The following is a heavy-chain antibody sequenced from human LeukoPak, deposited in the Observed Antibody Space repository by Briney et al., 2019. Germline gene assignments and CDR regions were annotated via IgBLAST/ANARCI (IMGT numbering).Heavy chain of an antibody. Sequence: SETLSLTCTVSGGSISSSSYYWGWLRQPPGKGLEWIGSIYYSGSTYYNPSLKSRVTISVDTSKNQFSLELSSVTAADTAVYYCTRVQRDSSSLGVFDIWGQGTMVTVSS. J-gene: IGHJ3*02. CDR3: TRVQRDSSSLGVFDI. D-gene: IGHD6-6*01. CDR2: IYYSGST. V-gene: IGHV4-39*07. CDR1: GGSISSSSYY.